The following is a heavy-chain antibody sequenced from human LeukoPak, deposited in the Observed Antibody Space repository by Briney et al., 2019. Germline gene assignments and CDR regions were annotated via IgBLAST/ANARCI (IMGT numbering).Heavy chain of an antibody. D-gene: IGHD3-3*02. CDR1: GFTFSSYW. Sequence: GGSLRLSCAASGFTFSSYWMNWVRQAPGKGLEWVSYISSSGSTMYYADSVKGRFTISRDNAKNSLYLQMNSLRAEDTAVYYCTTDYRYLYWHSSFDYWGQGTLVTVSS. CDR2: ISSSGSTM. J-gene: IGHJ4*02. V-gene: IGHV3-48*04. CDR3: TTDYRYLYWHSSFDY.